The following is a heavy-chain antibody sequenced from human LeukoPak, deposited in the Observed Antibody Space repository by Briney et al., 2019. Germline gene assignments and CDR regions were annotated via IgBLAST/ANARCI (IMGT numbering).Heavy chain of an antibody. J-gene: IGHJ6*03. V-gene: IGHV4-39*01. CDR2: IYYSGST. CDR3: ARIQYGSGSYLPYYYYYMDV. D-gene: IGHD3-10*01. CDR1: GGSISSSSYY. Sequence: PSETLSLTCTVSGGSISSSSYYWGWIRQPPGKGLEWIGSIYYSGSTYYNPSLKSRVTISVDTSKNQFSLKLSSVTAADTAVYYCARIQYGSGSYLPYYYYYMDVWGKGTTVTISS.